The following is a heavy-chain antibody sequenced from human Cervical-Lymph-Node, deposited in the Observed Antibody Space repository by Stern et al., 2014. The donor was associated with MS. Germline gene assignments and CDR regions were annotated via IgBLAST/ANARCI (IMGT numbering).Heavy chain of an antibody. V-gene: IGHV3-15*01. J-gene: IGHJ4*02. CDR2: IKSKADNGTT. Sequence: MQLVQSGGGLVKPGGSLRLSCATSGLPFNNAWMIWIRQSPRKGLERVGRIKSKADNGTTDFAAPVKGRFSISRDDSKNTVYLQMNSLKIEDTAVYYCTSDAGHWGQGTLVTVSA. CDR3: TSDAGH. CDR1: GLPFNNAW.